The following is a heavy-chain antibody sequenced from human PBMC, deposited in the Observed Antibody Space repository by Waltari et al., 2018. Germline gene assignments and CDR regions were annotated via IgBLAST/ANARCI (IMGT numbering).Heavy chain of an antibody. CDR2: IYYSGST. V-gene: IGHV4-59*01. Sequence: QVQLQESGPGLVKPSETLSLTCTVSGGSFSSYYWSWIRQPPGKGLEWIGYIYYSGSTNYNPSLKSRVTISVDTSKNQFSLKLSSVTAADTAVYYCARDPNYYGSGSYEDWYFDLWGRGTLVTVSS. CDR1: GGSFSSYY. CDR3: ARDPNYYGSGSYEDWYFDL. J-gene: IGHJ2*01. D-gene: IGHD3-10*01.